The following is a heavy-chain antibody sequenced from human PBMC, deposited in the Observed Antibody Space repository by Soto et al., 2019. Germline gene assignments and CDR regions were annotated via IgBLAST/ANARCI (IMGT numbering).Heavy chain of an antibody. D-gene: IGHD3-9*01. CDR2: INPNSGGT. CDR1: GYTFTGYY. Sequence: QVQLVQSGAEVKKPGASVKDSCKASGYTFTGYYMHWVRQAPGQGLEWMGWINPNSGGTNYAQKFQGWVTMTRDTSISTAYMELSRLRSYDTAVYYCATASTGYQSSGYFDYWGQGTLVTVSS. J-gene: IGHJ4*02. V-gene: IGHV1-2*04. CDR3: ATASTGYQSSGYFDY.